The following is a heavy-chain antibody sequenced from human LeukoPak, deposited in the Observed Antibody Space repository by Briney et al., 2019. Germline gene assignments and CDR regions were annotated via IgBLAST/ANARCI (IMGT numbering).Heavy chain of an antibody. CDR2: ISSSSSYI. D-gene: IGHD6-19*01. CDR3: AKHGFSSGWPQVPSDH. CDR1: GFTFSSYS. Sequence: GGSLRLSCAASGFTFSSYSMNWVRQAPGKGLEWVSSISSSSSYIYYADSVKGRFTISRDNSKNTLYLQMIGLRAEDTAVYYCAKHGFSSGWPQVPSDHWGQGTLVTVSS. V-gene: IGHV3-21*04. J-gene: IGHJ4*02.